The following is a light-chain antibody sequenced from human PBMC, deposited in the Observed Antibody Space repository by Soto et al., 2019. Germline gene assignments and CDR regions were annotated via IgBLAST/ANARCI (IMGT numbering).Light chain of an antibody. V-gene: IGLV7-46*01. CDR1: SGAVTSGHW. CDR3: SLTYTDGRV. J-gene: IGLJ3*02. Sequence: QAVVTQEPSLTVSPGGTVTLTCGSRSGAVTSGHWPYWFQQKPGQAPRTLIYDTTYKHSWTPARFSGSLLGGKAALTLSGAQPEDEADYFCSLTYTDGRVFGGGTKLTVL. CDR2: DTT.